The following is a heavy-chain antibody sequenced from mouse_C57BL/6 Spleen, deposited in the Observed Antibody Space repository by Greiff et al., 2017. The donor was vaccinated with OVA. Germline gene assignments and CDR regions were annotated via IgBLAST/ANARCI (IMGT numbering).Heavy chain of an antibody. Sequence: EVHLVESGPELVKPGASVKIPCKASGYTFTDYNMDWVKQSHGKSLEWIGDINPNNGGTIYNQKFKGKATLTVDKSSSTAYMELRSLTSEDTAVYYCARGDGMDYWGQGTSVTVSS. CDR3: ARGDGMDY. V-gene: IGHV1-18*01. D-gene: IGHD2-3*01. CDR2: INPNNGGT. CDR1: GYTFTDYN. J-gene: IGHJ4*01.